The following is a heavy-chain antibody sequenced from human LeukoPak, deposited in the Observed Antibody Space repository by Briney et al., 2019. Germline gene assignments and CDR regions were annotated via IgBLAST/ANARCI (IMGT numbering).Heavy chain of an antibody. J-gene: IGHJ3*02. D-gene: IGHD3-10*01. CDR2: ISAYNGNT. Sequence: ASVKVSCKASGYTFTSYGISWVRQAPGQGLEWMGWISAYNGNTNYAQKLQGRVTMTTDTSTSTAYMELRSLRSDDTAVYYCARQLWFGELGGYAFDIWGQGTMVTVSS. V-gene: IGHV1-18*01. CDR3: ARQLWFGELGGYAFDI. CDR1: GYTFTSYG.